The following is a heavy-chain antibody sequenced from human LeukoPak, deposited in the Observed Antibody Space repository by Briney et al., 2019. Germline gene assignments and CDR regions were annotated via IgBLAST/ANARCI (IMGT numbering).Heavy chain of an antibody. D-gene: IGHD3-16*02. V-gene: IGHV4-38-2*02. CDR2: IYHSGST. CDR1: GYSISSGYY. J-gene: IGHJ4*02. CDR3: ARDPEDYVWGSYRPTPPDY. Sequence: IPSETLSLTCTVSGYSISSGYYWGWIRQPPGKGLEWIGSIYHSGSTYYNPSLKSRVTISVDTSKNQFSLKLSSVTAADTAVYYCARDPEDYVWGSYRPTPPDYWGQGTLVTVSS.